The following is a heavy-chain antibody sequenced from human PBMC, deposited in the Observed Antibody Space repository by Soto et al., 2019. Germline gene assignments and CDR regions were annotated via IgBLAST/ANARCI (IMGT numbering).Heavy chain of an antibody. CDR3: SSDLYYYGAGSYLAFDY. CDR2: ISSSGETI. D-gene: IGHD3-10*01. CDR1: GFTFSGYY. J-gene: IGHJ4*02. Sequence: PGGSLRLSCAASGFTFSGYYMGWIRQAPGKGLEWVSYISSSGETIYYADSVKGRFTISRDNARNSLFLQMNSLRAEDTAVYYCSSDLYYYGAGSYLAFDYWGQGTLVTVSS. V-gene: IGHV3-11*01.